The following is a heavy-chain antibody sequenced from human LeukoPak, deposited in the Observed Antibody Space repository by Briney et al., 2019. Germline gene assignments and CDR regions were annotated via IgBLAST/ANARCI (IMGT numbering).Heavy chain of an antibody. CDR3: ARVQYSSGWGYYGMDV. CDR2: IYYSGST. Sequence: KPSETLSLTCTVSCGSVSSCSYYWSWIRQPPGKGLEWIGYIYYSGSTNYNPSLKSRVTISVDTSKNQFSLKLSSVTAADTAVYYCARVQYSSGWGYYGMDVWGKGTTVTVSS. J-gene: IGHJ6*04. D-gene: IGHD6-19*01. CDR1: CGSVSSCSYY. V-gene: IGHV4-61*01.